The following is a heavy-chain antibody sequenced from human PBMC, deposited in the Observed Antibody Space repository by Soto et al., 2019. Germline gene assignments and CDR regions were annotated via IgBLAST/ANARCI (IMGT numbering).Heavy chain of an antibody. CDR3: ARGQLLFAY. Sequence: SETLSLTCSVSDASVSKYYWSWIRQPPGKGLEWIGYISHTGYTSYNPSLESRLTISMDKSKNQLSLNLNSVTTADTAVYYCARGQLLFAYWGQGTPVTVS. V-gene: IGHV4-59*02. D-gene: IGHD3-10*02. J-gene: IGHJ4*02. CDR2: ISHTGYT. CDR1: DASVSKYY.